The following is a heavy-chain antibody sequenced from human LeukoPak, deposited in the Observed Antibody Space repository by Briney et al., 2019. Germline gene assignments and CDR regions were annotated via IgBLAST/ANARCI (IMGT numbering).Heavy chain of an antibody. CDR3: ACPGSWGSYAFDI. CDR2: INPSGGST. J-gene: IGHJ3*02. D-gene: IGHD1-1*01. V-gene: IGHV1-46*01. CDR1: GYTFTSYY. Sequence: GASVKVSCKASGYTFTSYYMHWVRQAPGQGLEWMGIINPSGGSTSYAQKFQGRVTMTRDTSTSTVYMELRSLRSDDTAVYYCACPGSWGSYAFDIWGQGTMVTVSS.